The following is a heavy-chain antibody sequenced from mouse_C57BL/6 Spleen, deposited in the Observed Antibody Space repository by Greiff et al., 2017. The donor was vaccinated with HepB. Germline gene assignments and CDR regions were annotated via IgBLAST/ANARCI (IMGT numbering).Heavy chain of an antibody. CDR2: IWGDGST. CDR1: GFSLTSYG. J-gene: IGHJ4*01. V-gene: IGHV2-3*01. CDR3: AKQGTIVTTCAMDY. D-gene: IGHD2-5*01. Sequence: VKLVESGPGLVAPSQSLSITCTVSGFSLTSYGVSWVRQPPGKGLEWLGVIWGDGSTNYHSALISRLSISKDNSKSQVFLKLNSLQTDDTATYYCAKQGTIVTTCAMDYWGQGTSVTVSS.